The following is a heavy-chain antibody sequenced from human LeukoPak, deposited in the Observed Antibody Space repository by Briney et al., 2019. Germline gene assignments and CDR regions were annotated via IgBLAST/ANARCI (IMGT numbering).Heavy chain of an antibody. Sequence: GGSLRLSCAASGFIFRTYGIHWVRQAPGKGLQWVAFIGYDGTKKSYADSVKGRFTISRDNSKNTLYLQMNSLRAEDTAVYYCAKSVVQWLKTWGLDYWGQGTLVTVSS. D-gene: IGHD6-19*01. CDR1: GFIFRTYG. V-gene: IGHV3-30*02. CDR2: IGYDGTKK. CDR3: AKSVVQWLKTWGLDY. J-gene: IGHJ4*02.